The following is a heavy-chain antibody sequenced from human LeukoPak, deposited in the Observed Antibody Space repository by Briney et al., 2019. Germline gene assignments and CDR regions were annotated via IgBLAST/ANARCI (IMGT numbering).Heavy chain of an antibody. CDR2: IIPIFGTA. CDR3: ARDMRMGPTLESGNFGY. V-gene: IGHV1-69*05. CDR1: GGTFSSYA. D-gene: IGHD1-26*01. Sequence: ASVKVSCKASGGTFSSYAISWVRQAHGQGLEWMGRIIPIFGTANYAQKFQGRVTITTDESTSTAYMELSSLRSEDTAVYYCARDMRMGPTLESGNFGYWGQGTLVTVSS. J-gene: IGHJ4*02.